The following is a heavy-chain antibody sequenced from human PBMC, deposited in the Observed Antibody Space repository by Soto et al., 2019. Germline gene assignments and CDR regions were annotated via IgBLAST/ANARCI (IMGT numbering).Heavy chain of an antibody. Sequence: QVQLVQSGAEVKKPGSSVNVSCKASGGIFSTYAISWLRQAPGQGLEWMGGIIPLFGTPNYEQRFQGRVTITADESTSTAYMELSRLRSEDTAVYYCARDRDDYGSGNYYNRIDFWGQGTLVTVSS. V-gene: IGHV1-69*01. CDR3: ARDRDDYGSGNYYNRIDF. D-gene: IGHD3-10*01. J-gene: IGHJ4*02. CDR1: GGIFSTYA. CDR2: IIPLFGTP.